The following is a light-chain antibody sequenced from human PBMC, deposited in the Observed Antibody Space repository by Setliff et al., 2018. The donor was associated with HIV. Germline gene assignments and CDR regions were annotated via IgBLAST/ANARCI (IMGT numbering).Light chain of an antibody. Sequence: ALTQPASMSGSPGQSITVSCTGTSSDVGGFNFVSWYQQHPGKAPRLMIYDVTNRPSGVSNRFSGSKSGNTASLTISGLQAEDEADYYCTSYANSSTYIFGTGTKVTVL. CDR3: TSYANSSTYI. CDR2: DVT. J-gene: IGLJ1*01. V-gene: IGLV2-14*03. CDR1: SSDVGGFNF.